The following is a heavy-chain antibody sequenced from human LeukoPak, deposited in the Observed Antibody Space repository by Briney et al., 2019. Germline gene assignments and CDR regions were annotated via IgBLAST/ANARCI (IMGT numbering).Heavy chain of an antibody. J-gene: IGHJ3*02. Sequence: QAGGSLRLSCAASGFTFSSYWMHWVRQAPGKGLVWVSRINSDGSSTSYADSVKGRFTISRDNAKKSLYLQMNSLRAEDTAVYYCARDDGGNFNDAFDIWGQGTMVTVSS. CDR1: GFTFSSYW. V-gene: IGHV3-74*01. CDR3: ARDDGGNFNDAFDI. CDR2: INSDGSST. D-gene: IGHD4-23*01.